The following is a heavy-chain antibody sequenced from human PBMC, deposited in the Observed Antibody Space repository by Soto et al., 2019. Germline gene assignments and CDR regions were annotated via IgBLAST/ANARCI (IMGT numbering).Heavy chain of an antibody. D-gene: IGHD3-10*01. CDR3: ARRARFGELMGHYFDY. Sequence: QVQLQESGPGLVKPSETLSLTCTVSGGSISSYYWSWIRQPPGKGLEWIGYIYYSGSTNYNPSLKRRVTISVDTSKSQYSLKVSSVTAADTAVNYCARRARFGELMGHYFDYWGQGTLVTVSS. CDR2: IYYSGST. CDR1: GGSISSYY. V-gene: IGHV4-59*01. J-gene: IGHJ4*02.